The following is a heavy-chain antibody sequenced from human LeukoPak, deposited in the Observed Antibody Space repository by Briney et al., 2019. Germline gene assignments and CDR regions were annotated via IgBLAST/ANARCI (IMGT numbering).Heavy chain of an antibody. D-gene: IGHD6-19*01. J-gene: IGHJ4*02. CDR2: ISAYNGNT. Sequence: ASVKVSCKASGYTFTSYGISWVREAPGQELEWMGWISAYNGNTNYAQKLQGRVTMTTDTSTSTAYMELRSLRSDATAVYYCARAYSSGWYLGWGQGTLVTVSS. CDR3: ARAYSSGWYLG. CDR1: GYTFTSYG. V-gene: IGHV1-18*01.